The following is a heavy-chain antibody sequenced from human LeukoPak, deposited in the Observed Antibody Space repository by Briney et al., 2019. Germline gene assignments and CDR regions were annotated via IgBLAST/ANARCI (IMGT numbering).Heavy chain of an antibody. D-gene: IGHD4-17*01. CDR1: GGSISSYY. V-gene: IGHV4-59*01. Sequence: SETLSLTCTVSGGSISSYYWSWIRQPPGKGLEWIGYIYYSGSTNYNPSLKSRVTISVDTSKKQFSLKLRSVTAADTAVYYCARDKGDYGDYYWFDPWGQGTLVTVS. CDR2: IYYSGST. J-gene: IGHJ5*02. CDR3: ARDKGDYGDYYWFDP.